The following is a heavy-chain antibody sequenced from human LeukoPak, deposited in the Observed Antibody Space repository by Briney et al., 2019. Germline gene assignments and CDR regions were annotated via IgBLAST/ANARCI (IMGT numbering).Heavy chain of an antibody. Sequence: ASVKVSCKASGYTFTGYYMHWVRQAPGQGLEWMGWINPYSGGTNYAQKFQGRVTMTRDMSISTAYMELSRLRSDDTAVYYCARGGDSSSLYGWFDPWGQGTLVTVSS. CDR2: INPYSGGT. V-gene: IGHV1-2*02. D-gene: IGHD6-13*01. CDR3: ARGGDSSSLYGWFDP. J-gene: IGHJ5*02. CDR1: GYTFTGYY.